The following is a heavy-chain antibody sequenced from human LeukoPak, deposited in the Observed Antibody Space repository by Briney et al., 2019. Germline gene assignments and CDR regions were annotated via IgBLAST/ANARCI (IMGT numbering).Heavy chain of an antibody. J-gene: IGHJ4*02. CDR2: ISSSSSTT. CDR3: ARGDCSGGSCYLSLTTIDY. V-gene: IGHV3-48*01. D-gene: IGHD2-15*01. Sequence: GGSLRLSCAASGFTFSSYEMNWVRQAPGKGLEWVSYISSSSSTTYYADSVKGRFTISRDNAKNSLYLQMNSLRAEDTAVYYCARGDCSGGSCYLSLTTIDYWGQGTLVTVSS. CDR1: GFTFSSYE.